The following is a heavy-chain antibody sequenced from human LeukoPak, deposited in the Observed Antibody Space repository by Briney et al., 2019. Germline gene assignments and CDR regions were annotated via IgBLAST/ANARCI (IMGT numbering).Heavy chain of an antibody. Sequence: GGSLRLSCAASAFTFSSYGMHWVRQASGKGLEWVAFIRYDGSNKYYADSVKGRFTISRDNSKNTLSLQMNSLRAEDTAVYYCAKDTQQWLSDAFDIWGQGTMVTVSS. CDR3: AKDTQQWLSDAFDI. J-gene: IGHJ3*02. CDR2: IRYDGSNK. D-gene: IGHD6-19*01. CDR1: AFTFSSYG. V-gene: IGHV3-30*02.